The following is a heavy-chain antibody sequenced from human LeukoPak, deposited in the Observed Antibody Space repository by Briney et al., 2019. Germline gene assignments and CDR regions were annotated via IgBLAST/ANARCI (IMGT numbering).Heavy chain of an antibody. J-gene: IGHJ4*02. D-gene: IGHD6-13*01. V-gene: IGHV3-21*01. CDR2: ISSGSGYI. CDR1: GFCFSDYT. CDR3: ATISAAGRVGDFDF. Sequence: GSLRLSCAASGFCFSDYTMNWVRQAPGKGLAWVSSISSGSGYIYYADSVKGRFTIGRDNAENSLYLQMNSLRGEDTAVYYCATISAAGRVGDFDFWGQGTLVTVSS.